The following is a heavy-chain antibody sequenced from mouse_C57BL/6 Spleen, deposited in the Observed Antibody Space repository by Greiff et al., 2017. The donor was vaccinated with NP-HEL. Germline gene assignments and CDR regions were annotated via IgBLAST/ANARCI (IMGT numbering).Heavy chain of an antibody. Sequence: QVQLQQSGPELVKPGASVKISCKASGYAFSSSWMNWVKQRPGKGLEWIGRIYPGDGDTNYNGKFKGKATLTADKSSSTAYMQLSSLTSEDSAVYFCARTAVARDAMDYWGQGTSVTVSS. CDR2: IYPGDGDT. CDR1: GYAFSSSW. J-gene: IGHJ4*01. CDR3: ARTAVARDAMDY. D-gene: IGHD1-1*01. V-gene: IGHV1-82*01.